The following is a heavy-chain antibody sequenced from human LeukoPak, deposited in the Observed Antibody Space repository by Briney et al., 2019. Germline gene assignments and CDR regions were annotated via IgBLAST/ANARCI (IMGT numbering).Heavy chain of an antibody. CDR3: ARGRPSYRYENYMDV. V-gene: IGHV4-39*01. CDR1: GGSISSSSYY. D-gene: IGHD3-16*02. Sequence: PSETLSLTCTVSGGSISSSSYYWGWIRQPPGKGLEWIGSIYYSGSTYYNPSLKSRVTISVDTSKNQFSLKLSSVTAADTAVYYCARGRPSYRYENYMDVWGKGTTVTVSS. CDR2: IYYSGST. J-gene: IGHJ6*03.